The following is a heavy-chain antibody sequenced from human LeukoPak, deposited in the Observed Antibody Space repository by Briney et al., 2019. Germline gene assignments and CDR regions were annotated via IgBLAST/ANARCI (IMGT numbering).Heavy chain of an antibody. CDR2: ISSSGGST. J-gene: IGHJ4*02. D-gene: IGHD2-15*01. V-gene: IGHV3-23*01. CDR1: GFTFSKYA. Sequence: YPGGSLRLSCAASGFTFSKYAMSWVRRAPGRGVEWLSGISSSGGSTYYADSVKGRFTISRDNSKNTLHLQMNSLRTEDTAVYHCARQLGYCSDGSCYFDYWGQGTLVTVSS. CDR3: ARQLGYCSDGSCYFDY.